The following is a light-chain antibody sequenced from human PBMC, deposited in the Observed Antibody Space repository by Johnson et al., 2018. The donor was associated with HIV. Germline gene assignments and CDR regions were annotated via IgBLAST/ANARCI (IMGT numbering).Light chain of an antibody. CDR1: SSNIGKNY. V-gene: IGLV1-51*02. CDR2: ENN. CDR3: GTWDSSLSAYV. Sequence: QSVLTQPPSVSAAPGQRVTISCSGSSSNIGKNYVSWYQQLPGTAPKLLIYENNKRPSGIPDRFSGSKSGTSATLGITGLQTENEADYYCGTWDSSLSAYVFGIGTKVIVL. J-gene: IGLJ1*01.